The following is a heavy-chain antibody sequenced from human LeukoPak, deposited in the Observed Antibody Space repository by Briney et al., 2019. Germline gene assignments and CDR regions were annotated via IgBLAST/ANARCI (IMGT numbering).Heavy chain of an antibody. J-gene: IGHJ4*02. Sequence: PGGSLRLSCAASRFIFSKYSMIWVRQAPGTGLEWLAYISSSGSTIYYADSVKGRFTLSRDNAKNSLYLQMNSLTVEDTAVYYCVRDSEQLTYPDYWGQGTLVTVSS. V-gene: IGHV3-48*04. CDR1: RFIFSKYS. CDR3: VRDSEQLTYPDY. D-gene: IGHD6-6*01. CDR2: ISSSGSTI.